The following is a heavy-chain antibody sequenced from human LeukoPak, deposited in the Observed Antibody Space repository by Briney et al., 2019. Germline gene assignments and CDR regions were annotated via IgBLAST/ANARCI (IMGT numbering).Heavy chain of an antibody. CDR1: GGSISSGGYY. CDR2: IYYSGST. CDR3: AREDYYDRSFGY. Sequence: PSQTLSLTCTVSGGSISSGGYYWSWIRQHPGKGLEWIGYIYYSGSTYYNPSLKSRVTISVDTSKNQFSLRLSSVTAADTAVYYCAREDYYDRSFGYWGQGTLVTVSS. J-gene: IGHJ4*02. D-gene: IGHD3-22*01. V-gene: IGHV4-31*03.